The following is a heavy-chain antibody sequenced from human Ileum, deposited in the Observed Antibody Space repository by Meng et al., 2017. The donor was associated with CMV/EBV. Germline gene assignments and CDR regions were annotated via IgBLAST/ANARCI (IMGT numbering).Heavy chain of an antibody. Sequence: ASVKVSCKASGYTFTSYGISWVRQATGQGLEWMGWISAYNGNTNYAQKLQGRVTITTDTSTSTAYMELRSLRSDAPAVYYCARDSIFGIVVVPAAIPPSDYYYGMDVWGQGTTVTVSS. V-gene: IGHV1-18*01. J-gene: IGHJ6*02. CDR2: ISAYNGNT. CDR1: GYTFTSYG. D-gene: IGHD2-2*02. CDR3: ARDSIFGIVVVPAAIPPSDYYYGMDV.